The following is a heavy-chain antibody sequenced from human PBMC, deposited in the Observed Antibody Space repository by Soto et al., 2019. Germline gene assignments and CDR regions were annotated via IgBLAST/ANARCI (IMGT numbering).Heavy chain of an antibody. CDR2: LFHSGSS. Sequence: SGTLSLPCTIFLIYLHGLHWSRVRPPPGEGLGWNGYLFHSGSSNYSPSLKSRVTISVDTSKSQISLRLTSVTAADTAVDCSARAPCFGGAHFDYWGQGTLVTVSS. V-gene: IGHV4-59*11. CDR3: ARAPCFGGAHFDY. CDR1: LIYLHGLH. J-gene: IGHJ4*02. D-gene: IGHD3-3*01.